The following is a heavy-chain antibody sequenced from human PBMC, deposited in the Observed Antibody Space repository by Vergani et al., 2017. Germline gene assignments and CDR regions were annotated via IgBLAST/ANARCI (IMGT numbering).Heavy chain of an antibody. CDR1: GFTFSSYS. Sequence: VQLVESGGGVVQPGRSLRLSCAASGFTFSSYSMNWVRQAPGKGLEWVSYISSSSSTIYYADSVKGRFTISRDNAKNSLYLQMNSLRAEDTAVYYCARVWYPIDAFYIWGQGTMVTVSS. V-gene: IGHV3-48*04. CDR3: ARVWYPIDAFYI. D-gene: IGHD1-14*01. CDR2: ISSSSSTI. J-gene: IGHJ3*02.